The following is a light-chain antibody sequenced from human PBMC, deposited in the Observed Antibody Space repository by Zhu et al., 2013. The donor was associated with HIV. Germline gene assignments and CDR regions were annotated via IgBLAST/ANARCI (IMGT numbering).Light chain of an antibody. CDR2: AAF. Sequence: DIQMTQSPSSLSASVGDRVTITCRASQDIRNYLAWYQQKPGKVPNLLIYAAFVLQSGVPSRFSGSGSGTEFTLTISSLQPEDVATYYCQQYHRDSTFGQGTKVDVK. CDR3: QQYHRDST. CDR1: QDIRNY. J-gene: IGKJ1*01. V-gene: IGKV1-27*01.